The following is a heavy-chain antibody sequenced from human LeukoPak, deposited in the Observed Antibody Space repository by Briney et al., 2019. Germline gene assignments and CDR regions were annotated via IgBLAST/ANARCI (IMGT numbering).Heavy chain of an antibody. CDR1: GDLIIGAPCY. D-gene: IGHD1-26*01. CDR2: TYYSGNT. Sequence: PSETLSLTCSVSGDLIIGAPCYWSWVRQHPGKGLEWIAYTYYSGNTYYNPSLKSRTTLSVDTSKNQFSLNLTSVTAADTAVYFCARVVGSTSWFDSWGQGTLVTVSS. CDR3: ARVVGSTSWFDS. J-gene: IGHJ5*01. V-gene: IGHV4-31*03.